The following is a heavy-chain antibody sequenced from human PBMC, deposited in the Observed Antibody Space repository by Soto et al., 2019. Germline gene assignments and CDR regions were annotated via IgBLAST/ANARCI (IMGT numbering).Heavy chain of an antibody. V-gene: IGHV3-15*07. CDR3: TTVMTGPYYYYYYGMDG. CDR1: GFTFSNAW. Sequence: EVQLVESGGGLVKPGGSLRLSCAASGFTFSNAWMNWVRQATGKGLEWVGRIKSKTDGGTTDYAAPVKGRFTISRDDSKNTLYLQMNSLKTEDTAVYYCTTVMTGPYYYYYYGMDGWGQGTTVTVSS. D-gene: IGHD3-9*01. J-gene: IGHJ6*02. CDR2: IKSKTDGGTT.